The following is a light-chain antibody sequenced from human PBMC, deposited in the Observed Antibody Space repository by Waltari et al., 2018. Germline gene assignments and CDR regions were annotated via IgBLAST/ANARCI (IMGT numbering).Light chain of an antibody. Sequence: QSALTQPHSASGSPGQSVTISCTGTSSDVRGYDYVSWYQQHPGKAPKHMIYEVTKRPSGVPDRFSGSKSGNTASLTVSGLQAEDEADYYCSSYAGSNNLVFGGGTKLTVL. V-gene: IGLV2-8*01. CDR2: EVT. CDR3: SSYAGSNNLV. J-gene: IGLJ2*01. CDR1: SSDVRGYDY.